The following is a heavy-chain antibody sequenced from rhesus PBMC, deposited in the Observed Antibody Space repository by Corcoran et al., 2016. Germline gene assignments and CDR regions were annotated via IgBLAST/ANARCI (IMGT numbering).Heavy chain of an antibody. Sequence: QVKLQQWGEGLVKPSETLSLTCAVYGGSISGYYWSWIRQPPGKGLEWIGKIDGNSATTNYNPSLKNRVTISKDTSKNQFSLKLSSVTAADTAVYYCARVQRVQFVLEDSLDVWGRGVLVTVSS. CDR2: IDGNSATT. V-gene: IGHV4-73*01. CDR1: GGSISGYY. D-gene: IGHD5-24*01. J-gene: IGHJ5-2*02. CDR3: ARVQRVQFVLEDSLDV.